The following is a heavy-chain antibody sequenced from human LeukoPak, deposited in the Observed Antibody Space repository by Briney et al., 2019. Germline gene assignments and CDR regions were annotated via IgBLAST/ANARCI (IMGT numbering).Heavy chain of an antibody. Sequence: QPGGSLRLSCAASGFTVSSNYMSWVRQTPGKGLEWVSVIYSGGGTLYAGSVKGRFTISRDNSRNTLYLQMNSLRAEDTAVYYCARDRGEYSSSWWLAYWGQGTLVTVSS. CDR3: ARDRGEYSSSWWLAY. J-gene: IGHJ4*02. V-gene: IGHV3-53*01. CDR2: IYSGGGT. D-gene: IGHD6-13*01. CDR1: GFTVSSNY.